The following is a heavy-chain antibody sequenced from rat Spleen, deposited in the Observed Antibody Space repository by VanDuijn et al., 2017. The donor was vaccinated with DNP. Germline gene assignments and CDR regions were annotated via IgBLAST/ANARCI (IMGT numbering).Heavy chain of an antibody. J-gene: IGHJ2*01. CDR1: GFSLTSYN. V-gene: IGHV2-6*01. CDR3: TRDDIGTTRFDY. CDR2: ISSGEKT. D-gene: IGHD1-5*01. Sequence: QVQLKESGPGLVQPSQTLSLTCTVAGFSLTSYNVHWVRQPPGKGLEWIAAISSGEKTYYNPALKSRLSISRDTSKSQVFLKMNSLQTEDTAIYFCTRDDIGTTRFDYWGQGVMVTVSS.